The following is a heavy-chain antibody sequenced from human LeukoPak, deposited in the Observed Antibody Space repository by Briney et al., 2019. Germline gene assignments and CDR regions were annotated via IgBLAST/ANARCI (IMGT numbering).Heavy chain of an antibody. D-gene: IGHD4-23*01. CDR2: INPSGGST. CDR3: ANHDYGGNAVSVPPDY. CDR1: GYTFTSYY. Sequence: GASVKVSCKASGYTFTSYYMHWVRQAPGQGLEWMGIINPSGGSTSYAQKFQGRVTMTEDTSTDTAYMELSSLRSEDTAVYYCANHDYGGNAVSVPPDYWGQGTLVTVSS. J-gene: IGHJ4*02. V-gene: IGHV1-46*01.